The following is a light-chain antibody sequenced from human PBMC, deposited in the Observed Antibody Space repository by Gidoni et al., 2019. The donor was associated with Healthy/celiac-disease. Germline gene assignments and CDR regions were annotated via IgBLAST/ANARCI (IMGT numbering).Light chain of an antibody. CDR1: QSLLHSNGYNY. CDR2: LGS. V-gene: IGKV2-28*01. Sequence: DIVMTQSPLSLPVTPGEPASISCRSSQSLLHSNGYNYLDWYLQKPGQSPQLLIYLGSTRASGVPDRFSGSGSGTDFTLKISRVEAEDVGVYYCMQALQTPLAFGGWTKVEIK. J-gene: IGKJ4*01. CDR3: MQALQTPLA.